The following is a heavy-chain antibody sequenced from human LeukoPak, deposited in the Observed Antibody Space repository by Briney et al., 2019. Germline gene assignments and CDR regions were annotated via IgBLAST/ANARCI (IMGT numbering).Heavy chain of an antibody. CDR2: IYTSGST. J-gene: IGHJ4*02. D-gene: IGHD2-21*01. Sequence: SETLSLTCTVSGGSISSGSYYWSWIRQPAGKGLEWIGRIYTSGSTNYNPSLKSRVTISVDTSKNQFSLKLSSVTAADTAVYYFASCAADCWTGGQGTLVTVSS. V-gene: IGHV4-61*02. CDR3: ASCAADCWT. CDR1: GGSISSGSYY.